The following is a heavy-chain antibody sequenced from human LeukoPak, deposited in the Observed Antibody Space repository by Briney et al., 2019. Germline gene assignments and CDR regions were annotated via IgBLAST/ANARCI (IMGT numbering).Heavy chain of an antibody. Sequence: GGSLRLSCAASGFTFSSYWMSWVRQAPGKGLEWVANIKQDGSEKYYVDSVKGRFTISRDNAKNSLYLQMNSLRAEDTAVYYCARDSGIAVAGIGVDYWGQGTLVTVSS. CDR3: ARDSGIAVAGIGVDY. J-gene: IGHJ4*02. CDR1: GFTFSSYW. V-gene: IGHV3-7*01. D-gene: IGHD6-19*01. CDR2: IKQDGSEK.